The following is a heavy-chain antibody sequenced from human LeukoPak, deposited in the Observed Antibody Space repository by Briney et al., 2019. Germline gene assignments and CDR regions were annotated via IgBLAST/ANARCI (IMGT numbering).Heavy chain of an antibody. V-gene: IGHV4-39*07. J-gene: IGHJ4*02. Sequence: SETLSLTCTVSGGSISSSSYYWGWIRQPPGKGLEWIGEINHSGSTNYNPSLKSRVTISVDTSKNQFSLKLSSVTAADTAVYYCARGREDILTGYALFDYWGQGTLVTVSS. D-gene: IGHD3-9*01. CDR1: GGSISSSSYY. CDR3: ARGREDILTGYALFDY. CDR2: INHSGST.